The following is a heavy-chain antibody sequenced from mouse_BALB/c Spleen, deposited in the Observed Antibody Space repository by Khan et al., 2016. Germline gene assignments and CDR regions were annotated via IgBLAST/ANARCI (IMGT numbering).Heavy chain of an antibody. Sequence: EVELVESGPGLVKPSQSLSLTCTVTGYSITSDYAWNWIRQFPGNKLEWMGYIGYSGSTSYNPSLKSRISITRDSSKNQFFLQLNSGTTEDTATYYCALLRLAYWGQGTLVTVSA. CDR3: ALLRLAY. CDR1: GYSITSDYA. CDR2: IGYSGST. J-gene: IGHJ3*01. D-gene: IGHD1-2*01. V-gene: IGHV3-2*02.